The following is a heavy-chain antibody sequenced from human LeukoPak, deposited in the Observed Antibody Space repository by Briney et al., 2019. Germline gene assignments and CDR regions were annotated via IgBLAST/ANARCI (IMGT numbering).Heavy chain of an antibody. CDR3: AKSVYHSGNY. CDR1: GFTFSSYA. V-gene: IGHV3-23*01. D-gene: IGHD3-10*01. J-gene: IGHJ4*02. Sequence: GGSLRLSCAASGFTFSSYAMSWVRQAPGKGLEWVSAISGSGGSTYYADSVKGRFTISRDNSKNTVSLQMNSLRAEDTAVYYCAKSVYHSGNYWGQGTLATVSS. CDR2: ISGSGGST.